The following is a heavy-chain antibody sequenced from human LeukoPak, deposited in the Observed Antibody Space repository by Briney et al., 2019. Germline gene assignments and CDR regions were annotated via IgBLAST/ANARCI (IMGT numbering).Heavy chain of an antibody. CDR3: AREPDSVVYGYSWYYFDY. CDR1: GFTFSRYS. Sequence: GGSLRLSCAASGFTFSRYSMNWVRQAPGKGLEWVSSISSSSSYIYYADSVKGRFTISRDNAKNSLYLQMNSLRAEDTAVYYCAREPDSVVYGYSWYYFDYWGQGTLVTVSS. CDR2: ISSSSSYI. D-gene: IGHD2-8*02. V-gene: IGHV3-21*04. J-gene: IGHJ4*02.